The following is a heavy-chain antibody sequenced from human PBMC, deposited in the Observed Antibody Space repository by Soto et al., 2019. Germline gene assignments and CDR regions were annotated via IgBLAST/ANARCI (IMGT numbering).Heavy chain of an antibody. CDR2: IIPILGIT. J-gene: IGHJ4*02. D-gene: IGHD2-15*01. CDR1: GGTFSSYT. CDR3: ASRYCSGGSCYQLFDY. Sequence: QVQLVQSGAEVKKPGSSVKVSCKASGGTFSSYTISWVRQAPGQGLEWMGRIIPILGITNYAQKFQGRVTITADNSTSTAYMDLSSLRSEDTAVYYCASRYCSGGSCYQLFDYWGQGTLVTLSS. V-gene: IGHV1-69*02.